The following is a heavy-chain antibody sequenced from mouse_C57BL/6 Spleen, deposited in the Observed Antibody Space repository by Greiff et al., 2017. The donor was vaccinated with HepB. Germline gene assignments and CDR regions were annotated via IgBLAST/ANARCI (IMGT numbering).Heavy chain of an antibody. J-gene: IGHJ1*03. CDR1: GYTFTSYW. Sequence: QVQLQQPGAELVKPGASVKLSCKASGYTFTSYWMHWVKQRPGRGLEWIGRIDPNSGGTKCNEKFKSKATLTVDKPSSTAYMQLSSLTSEDSAVYYCARDSSYDYAPHWYFDVWGTGTTVTVSS. V-gene: IGHV1-72*01. D-gene: IGHD2-4*01. CDR3: ARDSSYDYAPHWYFDV. CDR2: IDPNSGGT.